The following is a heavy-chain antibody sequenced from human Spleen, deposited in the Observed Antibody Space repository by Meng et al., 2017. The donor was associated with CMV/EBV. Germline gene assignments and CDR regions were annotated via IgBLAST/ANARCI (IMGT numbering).Heavy chain of an antibody. CDR3: ARHVSAATPFDY. CDR2: IYPGDSNI. Sequence: CYGSGYRFTTYWIDWVRQLPGKGLEWMGAIYPGDSNIRYSPSFQGQVTISADRSISTAYLQWSSLKASDTAMYYCARHVSAATPFDYWGQGTLVTVSS. CDR1: GYRFTTYW. J-gene: IGHJ4*02. V-gene: IGHV5-51*01. D-gene: IGHD2-2*02.